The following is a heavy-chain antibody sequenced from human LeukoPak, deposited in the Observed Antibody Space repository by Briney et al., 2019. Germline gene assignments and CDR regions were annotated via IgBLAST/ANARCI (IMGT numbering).Heavy chain of an antibody. CDR1: GLTFSSYA. V-gene: IGHV3-23*01. CDR2: ISGSGGST. Sequence: PGGSLRLSCAASGLTFSSYAMSWVRQAPGKGLEWVSAISGSGGSTYYADSVKGRFTIPRDNSKNTLYLQMNSLRGEDTAVYYCAKEVRNWNSDFDYWGQGTLVTVSS. D-gene: IGHD1-7*01. CDR3: AKEVRNWNSDFDY. J-gene: IGHJ4*02.